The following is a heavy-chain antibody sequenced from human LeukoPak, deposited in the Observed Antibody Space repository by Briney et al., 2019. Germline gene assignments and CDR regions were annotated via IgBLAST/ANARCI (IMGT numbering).Heavy chain of an antibody. D-gene: IGHD3-10*01. V-gene: IGHV3-48*01. Sequence: GGSLRLSCAASGFTFSSYAMSWVRQAPGKGLEWVSYISSSSTTIYYADSVKGRFTISRDNAKNSLYLQMNSLRAEDTAVYYCARGGTMVRGVIHYMDVWGKGTTVTVSS. CDR2: ISSSSTTI. CDR1: GFTFSSYA. J-gene: IGHJ6*03. CDR3: ARGGTMVRGVIHYMDV.